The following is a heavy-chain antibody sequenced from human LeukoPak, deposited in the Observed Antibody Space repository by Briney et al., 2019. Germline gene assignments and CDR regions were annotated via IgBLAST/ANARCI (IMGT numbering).Heavy chain of an antibody. D-gene: IGHD3-22*01. V-gene: IGHV1-2*02. CDR1: GYTFTGYH. CDR2: INPNSGGT. CDR3: AREGKDYYDSSGGPFDY. Sequence: ASVKVSCKASGYTFTGYHMHWVRQAPGQGLEWMGWINPNSGGTNYAQKFQGRVTMTRDTSISTAYMELSRLRSDDTAVYYCAREGKDYYDSSGGPFDYWGQGTLVTVSS. J-gene: IGHJ4*02.